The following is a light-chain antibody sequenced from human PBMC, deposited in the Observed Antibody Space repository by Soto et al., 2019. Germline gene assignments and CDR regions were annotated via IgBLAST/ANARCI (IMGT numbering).Light chain of an antibody. J-gene: IGKJ4*01. CDR3: QQRTNWPPT. V-gene: IGKV3-11*01. CDR1: QSVSSY. Sequence: ETVLTQSPVTLTLSPGERATLSCRASQSVSSYLAWYQQKSGQAPRLLIYDASERAAGIPARFSGSGSGTDFTLTISGLEPEDFAVYYCQQRTNWPPTFGGGTKVEIK. CDR2: DAS.